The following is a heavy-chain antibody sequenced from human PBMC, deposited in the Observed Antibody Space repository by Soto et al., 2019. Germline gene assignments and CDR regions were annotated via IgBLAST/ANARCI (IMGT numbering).Heavy chain of an antibody. J-gene: IGHJ6*02. CDR1: GFTFSYSY. CDR3: ARVSWREKYGMDV. CDR2: ITFSGNTV. V-gene: IGHV3-11*01. Sequence: GRSLRLSCAASGFTFSYSYMSWIRQAPGKGLEWISYITFSGNTVYYADSLKGRFTISRDNAKNSLYLQMNRLRAEDTAVYYCARVSWREKYGMDVWGQGTTVTVSS.